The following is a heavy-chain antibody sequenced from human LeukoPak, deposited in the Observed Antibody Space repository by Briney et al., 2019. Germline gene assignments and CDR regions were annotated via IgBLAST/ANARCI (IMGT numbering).Heavy chain of an antibody. Sequence: GGSLRLSCAASGFTFSNDWMTWVRQAPGKGLEWVANITRDGSEKYYVDSVKGRFTISRDNAKNSVYLQMNNLRAEDTAVYYCARPFRHWGQGTLVTVSS. CDR2: ITRDGSEK. J-gene: IGHJ4*02. CDR3: ARPFRH. V-gene: IGHV3-7*03. CDR1: GFTFSNDW.